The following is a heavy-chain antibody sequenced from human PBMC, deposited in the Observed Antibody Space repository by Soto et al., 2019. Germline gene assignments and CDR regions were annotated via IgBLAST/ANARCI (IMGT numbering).Heavy chain of an antibody. CDR2: ISYDGSNK. CDR1: GFTFSSYA. Sequence: PGGSLRLSCAASGFTFSSYAMHWVRQAPGKGLEWVAVISYDGSNKYYADSVKGRFTISRDNSKNTLYLQMNSLRAEDTAVYYCARDTPHWAAAGLNAYYYYGMDVWGQGTTVTVSS. CDR3: ARDTPHWAAAGLNAYYYYGMDV. J-gene: IGHJ6*02. D-gene: IGHD6-13*01. V-gene: IGHV3-30-3*01.